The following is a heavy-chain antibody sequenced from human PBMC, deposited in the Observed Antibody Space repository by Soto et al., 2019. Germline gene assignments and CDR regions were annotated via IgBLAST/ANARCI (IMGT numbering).Heavy chain of an antibody. CDR3: ARSYGSGSYSYFDY. J-gene: IGHJ4*02. CDR1: GFSLSNARMG. D-gene: IGHD3-10*01. V-gene: IGHV2-26*01. Sequence: PTLVNPTETLTLTCTVSGFSLSNARMGVSWIRQPPGKALEWLAHIFSNDEKSYSTSLKSRLTISKDTSKSQVVLTMTNMDPVDTATYYCARSYGSGSYSYFDYWGQGTLVTVSS. CDR2: IFSNDEK.